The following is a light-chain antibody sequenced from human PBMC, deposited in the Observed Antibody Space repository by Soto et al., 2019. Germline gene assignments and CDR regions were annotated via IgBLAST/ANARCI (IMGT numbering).Light chain of an antibody. Sequence: DIQITQSPSSLSVSVGDRVTITCQANQYIKTFLHWYQQKPGKAPKLLIYAASSLESGVPSRFSGSGSGTDFTLTISSLQPEDYATYYCQKTYTTGINFGQGTRLEIK. CDR1: QYIKTF. CDR2: AAS. J-gene: IGKJ5*01. CDR3: QKTYTTGIN. V-gene: IGKV1-39*01.